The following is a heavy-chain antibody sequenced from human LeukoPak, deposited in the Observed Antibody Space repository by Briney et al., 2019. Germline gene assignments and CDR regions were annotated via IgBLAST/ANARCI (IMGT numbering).Heavy chain of an antibody. J-gene: IGHJ5*02. V-gene: IGHV4-59*08. CDR3: ARASSSDPGYSSDSSGIWFDP. CDR2: IYYSGST. D-gene: IGHD6-19*01. Sequence: SETLSLTCTVSGGSISSYYWSWIRQPPGKGLEWIGYIYYSGSTNYNPSLKSRVTISVDTSKNQFSLKLSSVTAADTAVYYCARASSSDPGYSSDSSGIWFDPWGQGTLVTVSS. CDR1: GGSISSYY.